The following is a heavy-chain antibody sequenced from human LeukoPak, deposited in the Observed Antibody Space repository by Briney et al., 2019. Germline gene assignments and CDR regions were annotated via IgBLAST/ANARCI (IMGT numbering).Heavy chain of an antibody. CDR1: GGSFSGYY. CDR2: INHSGST. J-gene: IGHJ4*02. CDR3: ARGGYSGYLTY. D-gene: IGHD5-12*01. Sequence: SETLSLTCAVYGGSFSGYYWSWIRQPPGKGLEWIGEINHSGSTNYNPSLKSRVTISVDTSKNQFSLKLSSVTAADTAVYYCARGGYSGYLTYWGQGALVTVSS. V-gene: IGHV4-34*01.